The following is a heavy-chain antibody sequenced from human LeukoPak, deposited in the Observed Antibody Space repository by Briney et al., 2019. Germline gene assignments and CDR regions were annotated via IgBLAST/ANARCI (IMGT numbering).Heavy chain of an antibody. J-gene: IGHJ3*02. V-gene: IGHV4-59*08. CDR3: ARPRVGASLFAFDI. CDR2: IYYSGST. Sequence: PSETLSLTCTVSGGSISSYHWSWIRQPPGKGLEWIGYIYYSGSTNYNPSLKSRVTISVDTSKNQFSLKLSSVTAADTAVYYCARPRVGASLFAFDIWGQGTMVTVSS. D-gene: IGHD1-26*01. CDR1: GGSISSYH.